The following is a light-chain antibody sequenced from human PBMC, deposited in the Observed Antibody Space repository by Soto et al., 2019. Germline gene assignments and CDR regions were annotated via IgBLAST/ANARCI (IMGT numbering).Light chain of an antibody. J-gene: IGLJ2*01. CDR2: DVS. CDR3: CSYTNSSDVV. Sequence: QSVLTQPASVSGSPGQSITISCTGTSSDVGGYNYVSWYQQHPGKAPKLIIYDVSNRPSGVSNRFSGSKSGNTASLTISGLQDEDEADYYCCSYTNSSDVVFGAGTKLTVL. V-gene: IGLV2-14*01. CDR1: SSDVGGYNY.